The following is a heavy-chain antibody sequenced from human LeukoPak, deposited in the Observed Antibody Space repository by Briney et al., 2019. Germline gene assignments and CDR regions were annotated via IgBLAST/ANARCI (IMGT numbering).Heavy chain of an antibody. D-gene: IGHD3-16*01. CDR2: IRYDGTNE. V-gene: IGHV3-30*02. CDR3: AKGGGSPRYYYYYYMDV. CDR1: GFTFSSYE. J-gene: IGHJ6*03. Sequence: GGSLRLSCAASGFTFSSYEMNWVRQAPGKGLEWVASIRYDGTNERYANSVKGRFTISRDNSKNPLYLQMDSLRVEDTSVYYCAKGGGSPRYYYYYYMDVWGKGTTVTISS.